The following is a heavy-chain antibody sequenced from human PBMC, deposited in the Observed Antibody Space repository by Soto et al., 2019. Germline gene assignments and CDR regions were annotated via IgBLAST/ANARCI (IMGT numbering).Heavy chain of an antibody. CDR3: AGDKWNYYNCCGRDV. J-gene: IGHJ6*02. Sequence: DVQLVESGGGLVQPGGSLRLSCAASGFTFSNYWMHWVRQAPGKGLVWVAYINSDANTMKYADSVKGRFTISRDNARNKLYLQKNTLRGDDTAVYYCAGDKWNYYNCCGRDVGGQGTRVTVS. CDR2: INSDANTM. V-gene: IGHV3-74*03. D-gene: IGHD1-20*01. CDR1: GFTFSNYW.